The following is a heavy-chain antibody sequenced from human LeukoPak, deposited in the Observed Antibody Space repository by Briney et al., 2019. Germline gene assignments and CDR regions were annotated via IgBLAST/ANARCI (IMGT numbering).Heavy chain of an antibody. CDR3: ARDYDILTGYYCPGY. D-gene: IGHD3-9*01. CDR1: GYTFTGYY. CDR2: INPNSGGT. Sequence: ASVKVSCKASGYTFTGYYMHWVRQAPGQGLEWMGWINPNSGGTNYAQKLQGRVTMTRDTSISTAYMELSRLRSDDTAVYYCARDYDILTGYYCPGYWGQGTLVTVSS. V-gene: IGHV1-2*02. J-gene: IGHJ4*02.